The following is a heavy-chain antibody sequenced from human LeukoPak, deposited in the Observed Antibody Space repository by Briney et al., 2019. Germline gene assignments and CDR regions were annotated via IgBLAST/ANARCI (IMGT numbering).Heavy chain of an antibody. CDR2: IYYSGST. J-gene: IGHJ5*02. Sequence: SETLSLTCVVSGGSISSTSYYRGWIRQPPGKGLEWIGSIYYSGSTYYSPSLKSRVTISVDTSKNQFSLKLSSVTAADTAVYYCARLLRVGYCSTTTCNWFDPWGQGTLVTVSS. D-gene: IGHD2-2*03. V-gene: IGHV4-39*07. CDR3: ARLLRVGYCSTTTCNWFDP. CDR1: GGSISSTSYY.